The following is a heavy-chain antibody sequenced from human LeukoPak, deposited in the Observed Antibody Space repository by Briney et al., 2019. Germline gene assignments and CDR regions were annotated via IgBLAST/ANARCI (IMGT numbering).Heavy chain of an antibody. CDR1: GGTFSSYA. J-gene: IGHJ4*02. CDR2: INPNSGGT. D-gene: IGHD3-16*02. Sequence: ASVKVSCKASGGTFSSYAISWVRQAPGQGLEWMGRINPNSGGTNYAQKFQGRVTMTRDTSISTAYMELSRLRSDDTAVYYCARGVDDYVWGSYRENYFDYWGQGTLVTVSS. CDR3: ARGVDDYVWGSYRENYFDY. V-gene: IGHV1-2*06.